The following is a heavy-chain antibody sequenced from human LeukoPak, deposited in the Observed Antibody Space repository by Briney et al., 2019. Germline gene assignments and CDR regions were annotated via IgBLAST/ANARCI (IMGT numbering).Heavy chain of an antibody. CDR1: GVTFSRYS. D-gene: IGHD3-10*01. CDR3: ARELSRTGAFDY. V-gene: IGHV3-21*04. CDR2: ISSSSSEI. Sequence: GGCLRLSCAASGVTFSRYSMRWVGEAPGEGGGWVSSISSSSSEIYYAGSVKGRFTIFRDNAKNSLYLQMNNLSAEDTAVYYCARELSRTGAFDYWGQGTLVTVSS. J-gene: IGHJ4*02.